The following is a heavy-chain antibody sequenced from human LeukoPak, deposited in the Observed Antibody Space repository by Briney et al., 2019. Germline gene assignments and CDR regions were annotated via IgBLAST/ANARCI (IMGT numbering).Heavy chain of an antibody. CDR3: ARGGRGWYVPLDY. CDR1: GFTFSTYT. V-gene: IGHV3-30*04. Sequence: PGRSLRLSRAASGFTFSTYTMHWVRQAPGKGLEWVAVISYDGSNKYYADSVKGRFTISRDNSKNTLYLQMNSLRAEDTAVYYCARGGRGWYVPLDYWGQGTLVTVSS. J-gene: IGHJ4*02. D-gene: IGHD6-19*01. CDR2: ISYDGSNK.